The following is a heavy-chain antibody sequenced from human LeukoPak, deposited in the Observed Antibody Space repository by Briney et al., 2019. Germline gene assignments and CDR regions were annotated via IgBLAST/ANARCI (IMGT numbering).Heavy chain of an antibody. Sequence: GGSLRLSCAASGFTFTSYAMSWVRQAPGKGREWVSAIIGIGGSTYYADSVKGRFTISRDNSKNTLYLQMNSLRAEDTAVYYCAKDPRSGYYYDSSGYYYFDYWGQGTLVTVSS. CDR3: AKDPRSGYYYDSSGYYYFDY. V-gene: IGHV3-23*01. D-gene: IGHD3-22*01. CDR2: IIGIGGST. CDR1: GFTFTSYA. J-gene: IGHJ4*02.